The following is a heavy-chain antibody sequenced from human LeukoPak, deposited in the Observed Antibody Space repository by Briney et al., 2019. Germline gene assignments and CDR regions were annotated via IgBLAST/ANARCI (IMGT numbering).Heavy chain of an antibody. CDR1: GGSFSGYY. Sequence: SETLSLTCAVYGGSFSGYYWSWIRQPPGKGLEWIGEINHSGSTNYNPSLKSRVTISVDTSKSQFFLKLSSVTAADTAVYYCARGCITMVRGVPNWFDPWGQGTLVTVSS. CDR3: ARGCITMVRGVPNWFDP. J-gene: IGHJ5*02. V-gene: IGHV4-34*01. CDR2: INHSGST. D-gene: IGHD3-10*01.